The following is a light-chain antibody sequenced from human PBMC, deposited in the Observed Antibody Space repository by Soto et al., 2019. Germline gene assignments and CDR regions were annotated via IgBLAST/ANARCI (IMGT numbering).Light chain of an antibody. J-gene: IGKJ1*01. CDR1: QSVFRS. CDR2: GSA. Sequence: EVVMTHSPATLFVSPRERATLSCRAIQSVFRSLAWYQQRPGQAPRLLIYGSATRDTGIPDRFSGSGSGTEFTVTISSLQSEDSAVYYCQQYHSSPAFGQGTKV. CDR3: QQYHSSPA. V-gene: IGKV3-15*01.